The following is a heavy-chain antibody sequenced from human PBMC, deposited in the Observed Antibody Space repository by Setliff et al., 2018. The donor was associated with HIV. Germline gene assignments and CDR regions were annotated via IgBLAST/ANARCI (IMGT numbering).Heavy chain of an antibody. D-gene: IGHD3-10*01. CDR1: GGSLSGYY. CDR2: INQSGNT. Sequence: PSETLSLTCAVYGGSLSGYYWSWVRQSPGWGLEWIGEINQSGNTNFNPSLKSRLIISVDTSKSQFSLKLTSVTAADTALYYCAREGGQGYSGSGSFYHRNFDLWGRGTLVTVSS. J-gene: IGHJ2*01. CDR3: AREGGQGYSGSGSFYHRNFDL. V-gene: IGHV4-34*01.